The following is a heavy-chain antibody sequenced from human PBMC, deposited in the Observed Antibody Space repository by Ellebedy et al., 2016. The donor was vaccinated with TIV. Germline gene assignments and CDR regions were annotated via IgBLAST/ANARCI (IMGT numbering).Heavy chain of an antibody. CDR1: GASISSYY. Sequence: SETLSLTXAVSGASISSYYWSWIRQPPGKGLEWIGYISNSGSTNYNPSLKSRLTISLDTSKNQFYLKVTSVTAADTAVYDCARIKGRGDYSDYWGQGTLVTVSS. D-gene: IGHD4-17*01. CDR2: ISNSGST. J-gene: IGHJ4*02. V-gene: IGHV4-59*01. CDR3: ARIKGRGDYSDY.